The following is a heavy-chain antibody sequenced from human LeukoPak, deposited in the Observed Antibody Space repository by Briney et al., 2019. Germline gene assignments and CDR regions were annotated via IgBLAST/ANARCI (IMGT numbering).Heavy chain of an antibody. J-gene: IGHJ4*02. D-gene: IGHD1-14*01. CDR1: GFTLSNYA. V-gene: IGHV3-23*01. CDR2: INGSGDKT. CDR3: AKPARTDYADY. Sequence: SGGSLRLSCAASGFTLSNYAMNWVRQAPGKGLEWVSSINGSGDKTYYADSVKGRFTISRDNSKNTLYLQMSSLRAEDTAVYYCAKPARTDYADYWGQGTLVTVSS.